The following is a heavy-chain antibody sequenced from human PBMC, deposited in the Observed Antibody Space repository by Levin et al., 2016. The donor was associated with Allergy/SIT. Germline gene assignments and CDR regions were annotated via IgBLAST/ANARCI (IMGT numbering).Heavy chain of an antibody. Sequence: GGSLRLSCAASGFTFSSYAMSWVRQAPGKGLEWVSAISGSGGSTFNADSVKGRFTISRDNSKNTLYLQMNSLRAEDTAVYYCAQGAYSSSTSYYYYGMDVWGQGTTVTVSS. V-gene: IGHV3-23*01. D-gene: IGHD6-6*01. CDR1: GFTFSSYA. CDR3: AQGAYSSSTSYYYYGMDV. CDR2: ISGSGGST. J-gene: IGHJ6*02.